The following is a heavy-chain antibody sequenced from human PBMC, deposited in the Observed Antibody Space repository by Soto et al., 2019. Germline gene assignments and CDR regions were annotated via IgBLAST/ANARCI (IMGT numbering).Heavy chain of an antibody. V-gene: IGHV4-31*03. J-gene: IGHJ4*02. CDR1: GGSISSGGYF. CDR2: IYHSGTT. Sequence: PSETLSLTCTVSGGSISSGGYFWSWVRQHPGKGLEWIGSIYHSGTTYYNPSLKSRVTRSVDTSKNQFSLKVSSVTAAYSAVYYCAGKGGYSTTTDYCRQATLVTSP. D-gene: IGHD6-13*01. CDR3: AGKGGYSTTTDY.